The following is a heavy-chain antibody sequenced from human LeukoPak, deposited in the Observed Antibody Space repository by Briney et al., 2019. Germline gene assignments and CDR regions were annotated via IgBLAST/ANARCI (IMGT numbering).Heavy chain of an antibody. V-gene: IGHV1-2*06. CDR2: INPNSGGT. CDR3: ARDDDILTGYFVP. J-gene: IGHJ4*02. D-gene: IGHD3-9*01. Sequence: ASVKVSCKASGYTFTGYYIHWVRQAPGQTLEWMGRINPNSGGTNYAQKFQGRVTMTRDTSISTAYMELSRLRSDDTAVYYCARDDDILTGYFVPWGQGTLVTVSS. CDR1: GYTFTGYY.